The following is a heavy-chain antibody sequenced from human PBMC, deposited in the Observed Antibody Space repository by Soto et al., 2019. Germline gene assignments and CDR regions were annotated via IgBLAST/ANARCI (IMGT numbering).Heavy chain of an antibody. CDR2: IYYSGST. Sequence: PSGPLSLTCTVSGGSSSSSYWSWIRQPPGKGLEWIGYIYYSGSTNYNPSLKSRVTISVDTSKNQFSLKLSSVTAADTAVYYCARPHGGSSGWDNWFDPWGQGTLVTVS. CDR1: GGSSSSSY. CDR3: ARPHGGSSGWDNWFDP. J-gene: IGHJ5*02. D-gene: IGHD6-25*01. V-gene: IGHV4-59*01.